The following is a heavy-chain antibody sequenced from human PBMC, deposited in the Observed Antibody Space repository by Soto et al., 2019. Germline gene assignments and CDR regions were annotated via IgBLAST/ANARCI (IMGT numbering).Heavy chain of an antibody. D-gene: IGHD4-17*01. V-gene: IGHV4-30-2*01. CDR1: GGSISSGGYS. CDR3: ARYNYGDYVRGFDY. Sequence: QLQLQESGSGLVKPSQTLSLTCAVSGGSISSGGYSWSWIRQPPGKGLEWIGYIYHSGSTYYNPSLKSRVTISVDRSKNQFSLKLSSVTAADTAVYYCARYNYGDYVRGFDYWGQGTLVTVSS. CDR2: IYHSGST. J-gene: IGHJ4*02.